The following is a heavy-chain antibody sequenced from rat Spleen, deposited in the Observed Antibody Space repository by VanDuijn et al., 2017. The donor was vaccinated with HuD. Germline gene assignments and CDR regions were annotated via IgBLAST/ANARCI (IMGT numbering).Heavy chain of an antibody. CDR3: TRGLSMSSTNYYYALFAY. J-gene: IGHJ3*01. Sequence: EVQLQESGPGLVKPSQSLALTCSVTGYSSTSNYWGWIRKFTENKMEWMGYIDYSGRTSYNPSLKSRISITRDTSKNQFILQLNSVTTEDTATYYCTRGLSMSSTNYYYALFAYWGQGTLVTVSS. CDR2: IDYSGRT. V-gene: IGHV3-1*01. D-gene: IGHD1-6*01. CDR1: GYSSTSNY.